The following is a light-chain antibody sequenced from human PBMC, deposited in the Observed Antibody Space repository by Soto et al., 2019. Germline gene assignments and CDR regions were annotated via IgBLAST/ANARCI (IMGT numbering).Light chain of an antibody. V-gene: IGKV3-11*01. CDR3: QQRSNWRTVLT. J-gene: IGKJ4*01. CDR2: GAS. CDR1: QSVSSH. Sequence: EIVLPQSPDSLSLSPGERATLSCRASQSVSSHLAWFQQRPGQAPRLLIYGASNRATGIPARFGGSGSGTNFALTISCLEPEDFAVYYCQQRSNWRTVLTFGGGTKVEIK.